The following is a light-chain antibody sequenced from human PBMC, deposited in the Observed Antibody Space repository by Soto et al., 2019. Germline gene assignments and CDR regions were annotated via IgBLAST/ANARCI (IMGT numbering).Light chain of an antibody. CDR3: TSYASSGTPFV. CDR2: DVS. V-gene: IGLV2-14*01. Sequence: SVLTQPSSLSGSPGQSITISCPGTNSDVGGYNYVSWYQQHPDKAPKLMIYDVSDRPSGVSDRFSGSKSGNTASLTISGLQADDGADYYCTSYASSGTPFVFGTGTKVTVL. CDR1: NSDVGGYNY. J-gene: IGLJ1*01.